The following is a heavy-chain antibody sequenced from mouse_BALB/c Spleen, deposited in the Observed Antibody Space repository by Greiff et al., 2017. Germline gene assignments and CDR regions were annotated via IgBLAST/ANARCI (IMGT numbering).Heavy chain of an antibody. J-gene: IGHJ3*01. V-gene: IGHV1-9*01. CDR2: ILPGSGST. CDR3: ARGGLLRLRDFAY. CDR1: GYTFSSYW. Sequence: VQLQQSGAELMKPGASVKISCKATGYTFSSYWIEWVKQRPGHGLEWIGEILPGSGSTNYNEKFKGKATFTADTSSNTAYMQLSSLTSEDSAVFYCARGGLLRLRDFAYWGQGTLVTVSA. D-gene: IGHD1-2*01.